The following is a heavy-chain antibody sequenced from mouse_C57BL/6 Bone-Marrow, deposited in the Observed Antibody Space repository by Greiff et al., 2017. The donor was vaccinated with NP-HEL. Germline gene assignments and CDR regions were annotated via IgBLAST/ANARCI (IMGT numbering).Heavy chain of an antibody. D-gene: IGHD3-2*01. V-gene: IGHV10-1*01. CDR3: VSRQGYAMDY. CDR2: IRSKSNNYAT. CDR1: GFSFNTYA. J-gene: IGHJ4*01. Sequence: DVQLVESGGGLVQPKGSLKLSCAASGFSFNTYAMNWVRQAPGKGLEWVARIRSKSNNYATYYADSVKDRFTISRDDSESMLYLQMNNLKTEDTAMYYCVSRQGYAMDYWGQGTSVTVSS.